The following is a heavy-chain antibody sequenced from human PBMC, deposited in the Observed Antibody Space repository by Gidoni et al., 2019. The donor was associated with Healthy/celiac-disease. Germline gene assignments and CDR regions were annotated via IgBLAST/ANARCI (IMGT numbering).Heavy chain of an antibody. CDR3: AKGTTVTTRYYYGMDV. Sequence: EVHLLESGGGLVQPGRSLRVSYAASGFTFSSYALSLVRQAPGKGLEWVSAISGSGGSTYSADSVKGRFTIARDNSKNTLYLQMNSLRAEDTAVYYCAKGTTVTTRYYYGMDVWGQGTTVTVSS. V-gene: IGHV3-23*01. D-gene: IGHD4-17*01. CDR1: GFTFSSYA. CDR2: ISGSGGST. J-gene: IGHJ6*02.